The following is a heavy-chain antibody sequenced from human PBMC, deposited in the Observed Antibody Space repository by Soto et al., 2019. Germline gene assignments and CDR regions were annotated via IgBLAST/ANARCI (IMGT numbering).Heavy chain of an antibody. J-gene: IGHJ6*02. CDR2: ISGTSTYI. D-gene: IGHD6-13*01. CDR1: GFTFSSYN. Sequence: SLRLSCAASGFTFSSYNMNWVRQAPGKGLEWVSFISGTSTYISYADSMKGRFTISRDNAKNSLYLQMNSLRAEDTAVYFCARDPDLTAAPGTYYYYGMDVWGQGTTVTVSS. CDR3: ARDPDLTAAPGTYYYYGMDV. V-gene: IGHV3-21*01.